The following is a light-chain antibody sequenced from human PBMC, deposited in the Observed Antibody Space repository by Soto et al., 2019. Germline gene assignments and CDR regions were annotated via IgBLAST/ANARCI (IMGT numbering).Light chain of an antibody. Sequence: QSALTQPASVSGSPGQSITISCTGTSSDIGGFNFVSWYQQHPGKAPKVMIYDVSNRPSGVSSRFSGSKSGNTASLTISGLQTEDEADYYCSSYTSSTLGVFGTGTKVTVL. CDR1: SSDIGGFNF. J-gene: IGLJ1*01. CDR2: DVS. V-gene: IGLV2-14*03. CDR3: SSYTSSTLGV.